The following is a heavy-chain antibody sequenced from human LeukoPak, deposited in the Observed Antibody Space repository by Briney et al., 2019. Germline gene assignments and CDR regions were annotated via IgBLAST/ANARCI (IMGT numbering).Heavy chain of an antibody. CDR2: ISHDGTVQ. D-gene: IGHD4-11*01. CDR3: AREFQDYTDYVRYYYYGLDV. CDR1: GFTFSSYG. Sequence: PGGSLRLSCAASGFTFSSYGMQWVRQAPGKGLEWVAVISHDGTVQHYADSVKGRFTISRDNSDNTLYLQMNSLRGEDTAVYFCAREFQDYTDYVRYYYYGLDVWGQGTTVTVS. V-gene: IGHV3-30*03. J-gene: IGHJ6*02.